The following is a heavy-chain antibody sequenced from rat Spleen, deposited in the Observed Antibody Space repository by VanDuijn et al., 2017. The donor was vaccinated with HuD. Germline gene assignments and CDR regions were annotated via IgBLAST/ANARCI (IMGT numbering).Heavy chain of an antibody. Sequence: QVQLKESGPGLVQPSQTLSLTCTVSGFSLSNYGVIWVRQPPGKGLEWMGVIWGNGNANYNSALKSRLSISRDTSKSQVYLKMNSLQTGDTATYYGARADITAMSTDGIWGQGVMVTVSS. J-gene: IGHJ2*01. CDR3: ARADITAMSTDGI. D-gene: IGHD1-11*01. CDR1: GFSLSNYG. V-gene: IGHV2-13*01. CDR2: IWGNGNA.